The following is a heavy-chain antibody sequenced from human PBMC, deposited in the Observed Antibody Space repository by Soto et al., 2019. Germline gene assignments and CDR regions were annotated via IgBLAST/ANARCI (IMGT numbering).Heavy chain of an antibody. CDR1: GFTFSDYY. Sequence: QVQLVESGGGLVKPGGSLRLSCAASGFTFSDYYMSWIRQAPGKGLEWVSYISSSGSTIYYADSVKGRFTISRDNAKNALYRQMNSLRAEDTAVYYCARVSTVTYYWYFDLWGRGTLVTVSS. D-gene: IGHD4-17*01. CDR3: ARVSTVTYYWYFDL. J-gene: IGHJ2*01. CDR2: ISSSGSTI. V-gene: IGHV3-11*01.